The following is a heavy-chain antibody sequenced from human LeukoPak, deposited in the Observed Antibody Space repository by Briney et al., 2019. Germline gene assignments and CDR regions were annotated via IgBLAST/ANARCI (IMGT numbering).Heavy chain of an antibody. CDR2: IYYSGST. D-gene: IGHD6-19*01. V-gene: IGHV4-31*03. Sequence: PSQTLSLTCTVSGGSISSGGYYWGWIRQHPGKGLEWIGYIYYSGSTYYNPSLKSRVTISVDTSKNQFSLKLSSVTAADTAVYYCARGARIAVAGTLWGQGTLVTVSS. CDR1: GGSISSGGYY. CDR3: ARGARIAVAGTL. J-gene: IGHJ4*02.